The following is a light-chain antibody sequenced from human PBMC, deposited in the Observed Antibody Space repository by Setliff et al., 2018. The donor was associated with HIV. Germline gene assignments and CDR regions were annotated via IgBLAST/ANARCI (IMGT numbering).Light chain of an antibody. V-gene: IGLV2-14*03. CDR2: DVN. Sequence: QSVLTQPASVSGSPGQSITISCTGTSSDVGGYDYVSWYQQHPGKAPKLMIYDVNNRPSGVSNRFSGSKSGNTASLTISGLQAEDEADYYCNSYTSNITGVFGTGTKVTV. J-gene: IGLJ1*01. CDR1: SSDVGGYDY. CDR3: NSYTSNITGV.